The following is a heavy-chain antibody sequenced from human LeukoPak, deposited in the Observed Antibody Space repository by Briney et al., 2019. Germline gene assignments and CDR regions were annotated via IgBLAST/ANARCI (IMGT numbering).Heavy chain of an antibody. CDR2: ISPNSGGT. Sequence: GASLKVSCKASGYTFTGYHIHWVRQAPGQGLEWMGWISPNSGGTNYAQKFQGRVTMSRDTSISTTYMELNSLRFDDTAVYYCARDRSEGSGWSGTVAYWGQGTLVTVSS. V-gene: IGHV1-2*02. CDR3: ARDRSEGSGWSGTVAY. J-gene: IGHJ4*02. CDR1: GYTFTGYH. D-gene: IGHD6-19*01.